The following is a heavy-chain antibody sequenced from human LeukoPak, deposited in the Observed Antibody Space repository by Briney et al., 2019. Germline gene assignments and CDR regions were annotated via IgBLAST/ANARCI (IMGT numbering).Heavy chain of an antibody. CDR3: ARDDCTNGHGWFDP. CDR1: GGSISSGDYH. J-gene: IGHJ5*02. CDR2: IYYSGST. Sequence: PSETLSLTCTVSGGSISSGDYHWSWIRQPPGKGLEWIGYIYYSGSTYYNPSLKSRVTISVDTSKNQFSLKLSSVTAADTAVYYCARDDCTNGHGWFDPWGQGTLVTVSS. V-gene: IGHV4-30-4*08. D-gene: IGHD2-8*01.